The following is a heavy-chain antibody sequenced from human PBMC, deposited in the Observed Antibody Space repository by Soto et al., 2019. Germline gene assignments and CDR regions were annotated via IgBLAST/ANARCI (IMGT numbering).Heavy chain of an antibody. Sequence: ASVKVSCKASGYTFTSYGISWVRQAPGQGLEWMGWISAYNGNTNYAQKLQGRVTMTTDTSTSTAYMELRSLRSDDTAVYYCARTQYQTYLTNKYFDWLLSRSDAFDIWGQGTMVTVSS. D-gene: IGHD3-9*01. CDR3: ARTQYQTYLTNKYFDWLLSRSDAFDI. V-gene: IGHV1-18*01. J-gene: IGHJ3*02. CDR2: ISAYNGNT. CDR1: GYTFTSYG.